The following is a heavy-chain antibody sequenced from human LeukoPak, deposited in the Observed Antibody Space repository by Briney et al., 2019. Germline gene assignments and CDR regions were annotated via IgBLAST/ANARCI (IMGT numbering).Heavy chain of an antibody. CDR2: ISSSSSYI. CDR1: GFTFSSYS. D-gene: IGHD4-17*01. CDR3: ARAEAHYGDYNDAFDV. J-gene: IGHJ3*01. V-gene: IGHV3-21*01. Sequence: GGSLRLSCAASGFTFSSYSMNWVRQAPGKGLEWVSSISSSSSYIYYAGSVQGRFAISRDNAKNSLYLQMNSLRAEDTAVYYCARAEAHYGDYNDAFDVWGPGTMVTVSS.